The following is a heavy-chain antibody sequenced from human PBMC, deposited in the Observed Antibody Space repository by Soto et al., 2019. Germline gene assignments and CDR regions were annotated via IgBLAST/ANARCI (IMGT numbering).Heavy chain of an antibody. CDR2: IGPYKGNT. D-gene: IGHD2-2*01. V-gene: IGHV1-18*04. CDR1: CYTFTSYG. Sequence: ASVKVSCNASCYTFTSYGITWVRQSPGQGLEWMGCIGPYKGNTYLAQKLQGRVTMTTDTSTSTAYMELRSLRSGDTAVGYCSRGYKSRYCSSTTSPFDYSGKGTLVTVSS. CDR3: SRGYKSRYCSSTTSPFDY. J-gene: IGHJ4*02.